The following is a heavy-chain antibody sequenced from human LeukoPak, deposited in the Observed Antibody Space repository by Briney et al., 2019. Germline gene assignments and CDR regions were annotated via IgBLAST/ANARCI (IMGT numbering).Heavy chain of an antibody. CDR1: GGSISSYY. D-gene: IGHD2-2*01. J-gene: IGHJ3*02. CDR2: IYYSGST. V-gene: IGHV4-59*01. CDR3: AREAYCSSTSCYAVGTTQTHAFDI. Sequence: PSETLSLTCTVSGGSISSYYWSWIRQPPGKGLEWIGYIYYSGSTNYNPSLKSRVAISVDTSKNQFSLKLSSVTAADTAVYYRAREAYCSSTSCYAVGTTQTHAFDIWGQGTMVTVSS.